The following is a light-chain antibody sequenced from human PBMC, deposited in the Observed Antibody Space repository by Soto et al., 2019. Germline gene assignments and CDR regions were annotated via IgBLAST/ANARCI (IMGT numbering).Light chain of an antibody. J-gene: IGKJ4*01. Sequence: VTITCRASQGISRYLSWYQQKPGRAPKLLISAASTLQSGVPARFSGSGSGTDFTLSITSLQPEDFATYYCQQLNTYPVTFGGGTKVDIK. CDR3: QQLNTYPVT. CDR1: QGISRY. V-gene: IGKV1-9*01. CDR2: AAS.